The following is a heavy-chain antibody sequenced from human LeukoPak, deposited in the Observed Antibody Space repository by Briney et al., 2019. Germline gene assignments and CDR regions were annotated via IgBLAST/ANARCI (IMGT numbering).Heavy chain of an antibody. Sequence: GGSLRLSCAASGFTFNNYWMHWVRQAPGKGLVWVSRINPDGSSTTYADSVKGRFTISRDNAKNTLSLQMNSLRAEDTAVYYCARVGYNYGYDYWGQGTLVTVSS. J-gene: IGHJ4*02. CDR3: ARVGYNYGYDY. V-gene: IGHV3-74*01. D-gene: IGHD5-18*01. CDR1: GFTFNNYW. CDR2: INPDGSST.